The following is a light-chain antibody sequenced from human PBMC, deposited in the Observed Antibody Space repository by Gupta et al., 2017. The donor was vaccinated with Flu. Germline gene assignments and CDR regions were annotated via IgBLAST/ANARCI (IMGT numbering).Light chain of an antibody. CDR1: QGISSY. CDR2: GAS. CDR3: QQVNGYPPWT. V-gene: IGKV1-9*01. Sequence: DIQLTHSPSFLPASVVDRVTITCRASQGISSYLVWYQQKSRKAPNLLIYGASTLQSGVPSRFSGSGSGTEFTLTISSLQPEDFATYYWQQVNGYPPWTCGQGTKVEIK. J-gene: IGKJ1*01.